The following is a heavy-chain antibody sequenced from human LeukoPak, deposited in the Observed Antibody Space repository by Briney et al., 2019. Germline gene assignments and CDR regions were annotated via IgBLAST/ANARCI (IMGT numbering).Heavy chain of an antibody. Sequence: SETLSLTCAVYGGSFSGYYWSWIRQPPGKGLEWIGEINHSGSTNYNPSLKSRVTISVDTSKNQFSLKLSSVTAADTAVYYCARQGYSGYDMVSDYWGQGTLVTVSS. D-gene: IGHD5-12*01. V-gene: IGHV4-34*01. CDR3: ARQGYSGYDMVSDY. CDR2: INHSGST. J-gene: IGHJ4*02. CDR1: GGSFSGYY.